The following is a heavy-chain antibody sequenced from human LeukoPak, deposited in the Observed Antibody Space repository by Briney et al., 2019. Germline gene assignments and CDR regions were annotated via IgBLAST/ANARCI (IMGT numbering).Heavy chain of an antibody. J-gene: IGHJ4*02. Sequence: GRSLRLSCAASGFTFSSNSMNWVRQAPGKGLEWVSSISSSSSYIYYADSVKGRFTISRDNAKNSLYLQMNSLRAEDTAVYYCAKGTWIQLWSSFDYWGQGTLVTVSS. V-gene: IGHV3-21*01. CDR1: GFTFSSNS. D-gene: IGHD5-18*01. CDR2: ISSSSSYI. CDR3: AKGTWIQLWSSFDY.